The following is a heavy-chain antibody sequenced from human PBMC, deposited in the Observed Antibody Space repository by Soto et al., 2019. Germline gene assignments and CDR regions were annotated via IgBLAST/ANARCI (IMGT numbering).Heavy chain of an antibody. D-gene: IGHD6-25*01. J-gene: IGHJ6*02. Sequence: SVKVSCKASGGTFSSYTISWVRQAPGQVLEWMGRIIPILGIANYAQKFQGRVTITADKSTSTAYMELSSLRSEDTAVYYCARSPRGLYGMDVWGQGTTVTVSS. CDR1: GGTFSSYT. CDR2: IIPILGIA. CDR3: ARSPRGLYGMDV. V-gene: IGHV1-69*02.